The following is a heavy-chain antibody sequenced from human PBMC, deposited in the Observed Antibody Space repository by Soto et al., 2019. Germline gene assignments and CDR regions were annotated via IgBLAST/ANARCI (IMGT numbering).Heavy chain of an antibody. D-gene: IGHD6-13*01. CDR1: GGSFSGYY. CDR3: ARTYFGVAAGTFDY. Sequence: PSETLSLTCAVYGGSFSGYYCSWIRQPPGKGLEWIGEINHSGSTNYNPSLKSRVTISVDTSKNQFSLKLSSVTAADTAVYYCARTYFGVAAGTFDYWGQGTLVTVSS. CDR2: INHSGST. V-gene: IGHV4-34*01. J-gene: IGHJ4*02.